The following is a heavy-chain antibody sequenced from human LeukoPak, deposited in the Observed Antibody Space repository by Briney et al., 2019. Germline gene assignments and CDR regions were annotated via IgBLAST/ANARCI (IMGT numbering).Heavy chain of an antibody. Sequence: GRSLRLSCAASGFTFTSYAMHWVRQAPGKGLEWVAVISYDGSNKYYADSVKGRFTISRDNSKNTLYLQMNSLRAEDTAVYYCARSDRRRSYYYDGMDVCGQGTTVTVSS. J-gene: IGHJ6*02. CDR3: ARSDRRRSYYYDGMDV. CDR1: GFTFTSYA. V-gene: IGHV3-30-3*01. CDR2: ISYDGSNK.